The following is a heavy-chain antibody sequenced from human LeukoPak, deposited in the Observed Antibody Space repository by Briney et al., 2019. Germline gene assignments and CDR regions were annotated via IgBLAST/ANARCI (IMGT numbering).Heavy chain of an antibody. J-gene: IGHJ4*02. V-gene: IGHV3-21*01. D-gene: IGHD4-17*01. Sequence: PGGSLRLSCATSGFTFSRYTMNWVRQAPGKGLEWVSSLSSNSYYIYYADSVKGRFIISRDNAKNSLYLQMNSLRAEDTAVYYCASYGDWGQGTLVTVSS. CDR3: ASYGD. CDR1: GFTFSRYT. CDR2: LSSNSYYI.